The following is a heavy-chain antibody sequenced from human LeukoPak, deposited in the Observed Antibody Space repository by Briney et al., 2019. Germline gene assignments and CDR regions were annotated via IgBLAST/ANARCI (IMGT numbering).Heavy chain of an antibody. CDR3: ARVGAVAGGFDI. CDR2: IRYDGSNK. J-gene: IGHJ3*02. CDR1: GFTFSSYG. Sequence: PGGSLRLSCAASGFTFSSYGMHWVRQAPGKGLEWVAFIRYDGSNKYYADSVKGRFTISRDNAKNTLHLQMNSPRAEDTAVYYCARVGAVAGGFDIWGQGTMVTVSS. V-gene: IGHV3-30*02. D-gene: IGHD6-19*01.